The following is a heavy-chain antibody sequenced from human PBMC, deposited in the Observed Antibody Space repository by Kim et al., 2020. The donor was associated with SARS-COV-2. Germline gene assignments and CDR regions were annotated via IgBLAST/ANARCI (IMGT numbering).Heavy chain of an antibody. CDR2: ISAGGNKA. D-gene: IGHD2-21*01. Sequence: GGSLRLSCAASGFTFGSHVMSWVRQAPGKGLEWVSSISAGGNKAYYADSVKGRFTISRDTSKNTVSLQMTSLRAEDTAIYYCARDHPVVWNMPGIFDSWGQGTLVTVSS. CDR1: GFTFGSHV. V-gene: IGHV3-23*01. CDR3: ARDHPVVWNMPGIFDS. J-gene: IGHJ4*02.